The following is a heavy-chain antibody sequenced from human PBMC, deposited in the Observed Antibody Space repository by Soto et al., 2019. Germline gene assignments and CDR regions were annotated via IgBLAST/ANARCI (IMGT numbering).Heavy chain of an antibody. Sequence: GGSLRLSCAASGFTFSSYAMSWVRQAPGKGLEWVSAISGSGGSTYYADSVKGRFTISRDNSKNTLYLQMNSLRAEDTAVYYCAKDIVGVVAAPFDYWGKGTLVTVSP. CDR2: ISGSGGST. CDR1: GFTFSSYA. D-gene: IGHD2-15*01. CDR3: AKDIVGVVAAPFDY. J-gene: IGHJ4*02. V-gene: IGHV3-23*01.